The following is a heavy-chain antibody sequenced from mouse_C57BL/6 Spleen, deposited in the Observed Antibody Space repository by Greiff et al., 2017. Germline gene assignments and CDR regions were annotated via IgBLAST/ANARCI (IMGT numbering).Heavy chain of an antibody. CDR2: ISYDGSN. CDR3: ARNDYGYAMDY. V-gene: IGHV3-6*01. J-gene: IGHJ4*01. Sequence: EVQLQQSGPGLVKPSQSLSLTCSVTGYSITSGYYWNWIRQFPGNKLEWMGYISYDGSNNYNPSLKNRISITRDTSKNQFFLKLNSVTNEDTATYYCARNDYGYAMDYWGQGTSVTVSS. D-gene: IGHD2-4*01. CDR1: GYSITSGYY.